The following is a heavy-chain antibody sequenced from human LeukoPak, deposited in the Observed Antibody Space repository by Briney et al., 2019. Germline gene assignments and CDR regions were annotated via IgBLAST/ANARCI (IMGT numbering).Heavy chain of an antibody. D-gene: IGHD2-15*01. CDR3: AREVSGGSVDFDY. CDR1: GGSIGTNY. J-gene: IGHJ4*02. V-gene: IGHV4-59*01. Sequence: SETLSLTCTVSGGSIGTNYWNWIRQPPGKGLEWLGYIYYTGSTSYNPSLKSRVTISIDTSKNQFSLKLSSVTAADTAVYYCAREVSGGSVDFDYWGQGTLVTVSS. CDR2: IYYTGST.